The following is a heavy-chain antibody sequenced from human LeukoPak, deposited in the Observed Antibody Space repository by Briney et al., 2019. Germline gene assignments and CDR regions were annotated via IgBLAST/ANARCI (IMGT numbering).Heavy chain of an antibody. CDR3: ARRPPCTNGVCPFDY. CDR1: GDSISSSSYY. CDR2: ICHSENT. Sequence: SETLSLTCTVSGDSISSSSYYWDWIRQPPGKGLEWIGSICHSENTYYNPSLKSRVTISVDTSKNQFSLKLSSVTAADTAVYYCARRPPCTNGVCPFDYWGQGTLVTVSS. V-gene: IGHV4-39*01. J-gene: IGHJ4*02. D-gene: IGHD2-8*01.